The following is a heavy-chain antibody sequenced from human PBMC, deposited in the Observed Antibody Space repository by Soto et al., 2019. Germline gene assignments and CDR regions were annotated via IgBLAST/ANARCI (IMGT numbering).Heavy chain of an antibody. CDR2: INAGNGNT. D-gene: IGHD3-9*01. CDR3: ARTGPVLRYFDGLDY. CDR1: GYTFTSYA. Sequence: QVQLVQSGAEVKKPGASVKVSCKASGYTFTSYAMHWVRQAPGQRLEWIGWINAGNGNTKYSQKFQGRVTITRDTSASTAYMELSSLRSEDTAVYYCARTGPVLRYFDGLDYWGQGTLVTVSS. V-gene: IGHV1-3*01. J-gene: IGHJ4*02.